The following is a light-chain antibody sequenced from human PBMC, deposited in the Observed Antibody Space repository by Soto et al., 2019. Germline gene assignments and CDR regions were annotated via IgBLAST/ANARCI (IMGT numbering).Light chain of an antibody. Sequence: QSALTQPASVSGSPGQSITISCTGTSSDVGGYNFVSWYQQHPGKAPKLMIYDVTDRPSGVSNRFSGSKSGNTASLTISGLQAEDEADYYCSSYTSSSTLGVFGTGPTVTVL. J-gene: IGLJ1*01. CDR3: SSYTSSSTLGV. CDR2: DVT. CDR1: SSDVGGYNF. V-gene: IGLV2-14*01.